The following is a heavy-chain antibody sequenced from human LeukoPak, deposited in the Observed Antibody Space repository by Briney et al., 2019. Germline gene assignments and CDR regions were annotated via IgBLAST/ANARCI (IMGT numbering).Heavy chain of an antibody. D-gene: IGHD3-16*01. CDR2: IYYSGST. J-gene: IGHJ5*02. CDR1: GGSFSGYY. CDR3: ARQGPRIYDYVWGSYDWFDP. V-gene: IGHV4-31*11. Sequence: SETLSLTCAVYGGSFSGYYWSWIRQHPGKGLEWIGYIYYSGSTYYNPSLKSRVTISVDTSKNQFSLKLSSVTAADTAVYYCARQGPRIYDYVWGSYDWFDPWGQGTLVTVSS.